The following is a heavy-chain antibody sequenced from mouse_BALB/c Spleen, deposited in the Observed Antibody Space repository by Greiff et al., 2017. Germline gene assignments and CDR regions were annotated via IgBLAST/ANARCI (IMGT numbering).Heavy chain of an antibody. Sequence: QVQLQQSGAELVRPGSSVKISCKASGYAFSSYWMNWVKQRPGQGLEWIGQIYPGDGDTNYNGKFKGKATLTADKSSSTTYMQLSSLTSEDSAVYFCARGYYGYDGGFAYWGQGTLVTVSA. V-gene: IGHV1-80*01. CDR3: ARGYYGYDGGFAY. J-gene: IGHJ3*01. CDR1: GYAFSSYW. CDR2: IYPGDGDT. D-gene: IGHD2-2*01.